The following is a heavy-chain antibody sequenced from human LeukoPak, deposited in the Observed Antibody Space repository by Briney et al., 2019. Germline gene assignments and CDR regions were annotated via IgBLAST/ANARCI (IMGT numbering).Heavy chain of an antibody. CDR1: GFTFSEYW. J-gene: IGHJ4*02. CDR2: IHKDGHNT. D-gene: IGHD6-25*01. Sequence: GGSLRLSCAASGFTFSEYWMHWVRQAPGKGLMWVSRIHKDGHNTWYVDSVKGRFTISRDNAENTVYLQLNSLRVEDTAVYYCARESEAAGTYYLDHWGQGNLVTVSS. CDR3: ARESEAAGTYYLDH. V-gene: IGHV3-74*01.